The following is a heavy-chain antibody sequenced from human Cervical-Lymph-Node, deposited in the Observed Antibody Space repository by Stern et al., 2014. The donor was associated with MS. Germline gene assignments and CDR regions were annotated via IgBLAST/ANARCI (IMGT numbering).Heavy chain of an antibody. Sequence: VQLVESGGGVVQPGRSLRLSCAASGFTFSNYGLHWVRQPPGKGPVWLAVIWYDGNKKYYADSVKGRFTISRDNSKNTLFLQMSSLTAEDTALYYCARGNWNYEGMGYWGQGTLVTVSS. D-gene: IGHD1-7*01. CDR2: IWYDGNKK. CDR1: GFTFSNYG. V-gene: IGHV3-33*01. CDR3: ARGNWNYEGMGY. J-gene: IGHJ4*02.